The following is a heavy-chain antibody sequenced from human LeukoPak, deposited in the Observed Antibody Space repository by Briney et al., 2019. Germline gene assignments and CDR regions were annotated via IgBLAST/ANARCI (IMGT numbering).Heavy chain of an antibody. V-gene: IGHV4-4*02. J-gene: IGHJ4*02. D-gene: IGHD3-16*01. CDR3: ARQGGFYVDY. Sequence: HPSGTLSLTCAVSGDSISSSSWWSWVRQPPGKGLEWIGEIHHSGNTNYNSSLKSRVTISVDKSKNQFSLSLNSVTAADTAVYYCARQGGFYVDYWGQGTLVTVSS. CDR1: GDSISSSSW. CDR2: IHHSGNT.